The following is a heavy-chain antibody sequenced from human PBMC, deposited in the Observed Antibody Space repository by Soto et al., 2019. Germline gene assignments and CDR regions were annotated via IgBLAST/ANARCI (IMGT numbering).Heavy chain of an antibody. J-gene: IGHJ6*02. CDR2: IYPGDSDT. CDR1: GYSFTSYW. D-gene: IGHD3-3*01. V-gene: IGHV5-51*01. Sequence: GESLKISCKGSGYSFTSYWIGWARQMPGKGLEWMGIIYPGDSDTRYSPSFQGQVTISADKSISTAYLQWSSLKASDTAMYYCARGGVATYYYYGMDVWGQGTTVTVSS. CDR3: ARGGVATYYYYGMDV.